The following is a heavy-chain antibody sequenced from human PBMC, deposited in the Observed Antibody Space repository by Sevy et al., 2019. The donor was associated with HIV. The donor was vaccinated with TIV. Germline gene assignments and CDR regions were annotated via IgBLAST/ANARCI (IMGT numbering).Heavy chain of an antibody. CDR1: GGSINSDH. J-gene: IGHJ3*02. V-gene: IGHV4-59*08. CDR2: VYYTGGT. Sequence: SETLSLTCTVSGGSINSDHWNWIRQPPGKGLEWIGYVYYTGGTNYNPSLKNRVIISVDRTKNQFSHKLTSVTAADPAVYYGARPNDFDIWGQGTMVTVSS. CDR3: ARPNDFDI.